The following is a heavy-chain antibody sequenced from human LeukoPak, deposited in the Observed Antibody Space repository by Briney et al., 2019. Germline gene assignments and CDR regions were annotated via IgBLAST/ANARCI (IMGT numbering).Heavy chain of an antibody. Sequence: GGSLRLSCAASGFTFSSYGMHWVRQAPGKGLEWVAVISYDGSNKYYADSVKGRFSISRDNSNNTLSLQMNSLRADDTAVYYCAKDLGSGYYYNSDYWGQGTLVSVSS. CDR2: ISYDGSNK. D-gene: IGHD3-22*01. CDR3: AKDLGSGYYYNSDY. J-gene: IGHJ4*02. CDR1: GFTFSSYG. V-gene: IGHV3-30*18.